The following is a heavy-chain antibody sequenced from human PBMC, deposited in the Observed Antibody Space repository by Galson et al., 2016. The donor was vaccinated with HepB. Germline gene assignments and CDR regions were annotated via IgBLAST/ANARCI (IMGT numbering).Heavy chain of an antibody. V-gene: IGHV4-4*02. Sequence: ETLSLTCAVSGGSFTNNNWWSWVRQPPGKGLEWIGEMYHSGYTNYNPSLKSRVTMSVDKSKNQFSLRLFAVTAADTAVYHCVRVWGKYFDYWGQGAPVTVSS. CDR3: VRVWGKYFDY. D-gene: IGHD7-27*01. J-gene: IGHJ4*02. CDR2: MYHSGYT. CDR1: GGSFTNNNW.